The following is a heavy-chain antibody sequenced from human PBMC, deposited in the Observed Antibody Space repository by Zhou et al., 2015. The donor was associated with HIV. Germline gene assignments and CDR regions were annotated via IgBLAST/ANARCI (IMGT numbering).Heavy chain of an antibody. CDR1: GFIFSDYS. CDR2: ISDDSTYL. J-gene: IGHJ4*02. V-gene: IGHV3-21*01. Sequence: EVHLVQSGGGLVKPGGSLTLSCAASGFIFSDYSINWVRQAPGKGLEWVSSISDDSTYLFYADSVQGRFTISRDNAKKSVFLHMSGLGVEDSAVYYCVRDAEFDYVGPGNPGHRLL. CDR3: VRDAEFDY.